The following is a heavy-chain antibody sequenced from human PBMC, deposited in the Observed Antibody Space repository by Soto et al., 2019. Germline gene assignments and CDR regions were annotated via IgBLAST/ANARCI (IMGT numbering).Heavy chain of an antibody. V-gene: IGHV4-34*01. J-gene: IGHJ4*02. CDR1: GGSLSGYY. Sequence: QVQLQQWGAGLLKPSETLSLTCAVYGGSLSGYYWSWIRQPPGKALEWIGEINYSGNTNYNPSLKSRVTISVDTSKNQPFLNLRSVTAADPAMYYCARHHVRGRTIAGAAEFWGQGALVTVSS. CDR3: ARHHVRGRTIAGAAEF. CDR2: INYSGNT. D-gene: IGHD1-26*01.